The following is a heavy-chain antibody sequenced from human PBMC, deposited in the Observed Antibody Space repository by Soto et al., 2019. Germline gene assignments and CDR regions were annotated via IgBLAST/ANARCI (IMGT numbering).Heavy chain of an antibody. J-gene: IGHJ4*02. CDR1: GFTFSSYG. CDR2: IWYDGSNK. D-gene: IGHD2-15*01. Sequence: GGSLRLSCAASGFTFSSYGMHWVRQAPGKGLEWVAVIWYDGSNKYYADSVKGRFTISRDNSKNTLYLQMNSLRAEDTAVYYCARDHAQGYCSGGSCYSGYIDYWGQGTLVTVSS. CDR3: ARDHAQGYCSGGSCYSGYIDY. V-gene: IGHV3-33*01.